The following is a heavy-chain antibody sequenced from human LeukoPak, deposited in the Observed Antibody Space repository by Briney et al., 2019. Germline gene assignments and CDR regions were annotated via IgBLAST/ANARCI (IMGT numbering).Heavy chain of an antibody. CDR3: ARGYSYGLYYFDY. CDR1: GYTFTSYY. CDR2: INPSGGST. J-gene: IGHJ4*02. V-gene: IGHV1-46*01. D-gene: IGHD5-18*01. Sequence: ASVKVSCKASGYTFTSYYMHWVRQAPGQGLEWMGIINPSGGSTSYAQKFQGRVTITADKSTSTAYMELSSLRSEDTAVYYCARGYSYGLYYFDYWGQGTLVTVSS.